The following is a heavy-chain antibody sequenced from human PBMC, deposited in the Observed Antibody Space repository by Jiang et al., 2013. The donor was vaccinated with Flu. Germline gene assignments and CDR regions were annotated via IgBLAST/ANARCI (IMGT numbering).Heavy chain of an antibody. CDR3: ARAELDYVWGSYRYTSGSAFDI. CDR1: GYTFTSYA. J-gene: IGHJ3*02. V-gene: IGHV7-4-1*02. Sequence: CKASGYTFTSYAMNWVRQAPGQGLEWMGWINTNTGNPTYAQGFTGRFVFSLDTSVSTAYLQISSLKAEDTAVYYCARAELDYVWGSYRYTSGSAFDIWGQGTMVTVSS. CDR2: INTNTGNP. D-gene: IGHD3-16*02.